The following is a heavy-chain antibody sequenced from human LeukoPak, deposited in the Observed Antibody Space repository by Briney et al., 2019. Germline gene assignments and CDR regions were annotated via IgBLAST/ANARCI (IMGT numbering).Heavy chain of an antibody. D-gene: IGHD4-17*01. Sequence: GGSLRLSCAASGFTFSSYSMNWVRQAPGKGLEWVSYISSSSSTIYYADSVKGRFTISRDNAKNSLYLQMNSLRAKDTAVYYCARDETVTTSGFDYWGQGTLVTVSS. CDR2: ISSSSSTI. V-gene: IGHV3-48*01. CDR3: ARDETVTTSGFDY. J-gene: IGHJ4*02. CDR1: GFTFSSYS.